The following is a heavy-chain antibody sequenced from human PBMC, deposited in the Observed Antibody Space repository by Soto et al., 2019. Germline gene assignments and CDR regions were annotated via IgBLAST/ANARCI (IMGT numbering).Heavy chain of an antibody. J-gene: IGHJ4*02. Sequence: EVQLLESGGGLVQPGGSLRLSCAASGFTFSSYAMSWVRQAPGKGLEWVSAISGSGGSTYYADSVKGRFTISRDNSKNTLYLQMNSLRAEDTAVYYCAKFWRHTNGVVTVVGSYYFDYWGQGTLVTVSS. D-gene: IGHD2-8*01. CDR2: ISGSGGST. V-gene: IGHV3-23*01. CDR1: GFTFSSYA. CDR3: AKFWRHTNGVVTVVGSYYFDY.